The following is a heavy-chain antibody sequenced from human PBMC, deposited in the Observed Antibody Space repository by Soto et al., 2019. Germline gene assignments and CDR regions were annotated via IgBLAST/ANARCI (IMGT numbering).Heavy chain of an antibody. CDR3: AREMVEMATLGYLDS. V-gene: IGHV4-59*01. Sequence: QVQLQESGPGLVKPSETLSLTCTVSGGSISPYYWSWIRQPPGKGLEWIGYIYYSGRTYYNSSLKSRVTMSLDTSKNQFSLKLSSVTAADTAVYYCAREMVEMATLGYLDSWGQGTLVTVSS. D-gene: IGHD5-12*01. CDR2: IYYSGRT. CDR1: GGSISPYY. J-gene: IGHJ4*02.